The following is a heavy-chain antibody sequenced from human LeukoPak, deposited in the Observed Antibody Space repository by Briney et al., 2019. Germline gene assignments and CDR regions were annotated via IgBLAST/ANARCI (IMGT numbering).Heavy chain of an antibody. J-gene: IGHJ4*01. CDR1: GYTFTSYG. V-gene: IGHV1-18*01. Sequence: AASVKVSCKASGYTFTSYGISWVRQAPGQGLEWMGWISAYNGNTNYAQKLQGRVTMTTDTSTSTAYMELRSLRSDDTAVYYCARGRRNSYDSSGYYWVDYWGQGTLVTVSS. CDR3: ARGRRNSYDSSGYYWVDY. D-gene: IGHD3-22*01. CDR2: ISAYNGNT.